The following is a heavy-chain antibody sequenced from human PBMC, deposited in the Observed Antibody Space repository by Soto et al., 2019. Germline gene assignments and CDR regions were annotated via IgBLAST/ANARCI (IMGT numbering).Heavy chain of an antibody. CDR2: ISANDVGT. J-gene: IGHJ4*02. CDR1: GFTLRNYA. D-gene: IGHD1-20*01. Sequence: PGESLKISCAASGFTLRNYAMTWIRQAPGKGLEWVSLISANDVGTYYAESVKTRFTISTDQSRNTVYLQMDSLRADDTAIYYCAKAKNDYNWDNRPPFDYWGQGTLVTVSS. CDR3: AKAKNDYNWDNRPPFDY. V-gene: IGHV3-23*01.